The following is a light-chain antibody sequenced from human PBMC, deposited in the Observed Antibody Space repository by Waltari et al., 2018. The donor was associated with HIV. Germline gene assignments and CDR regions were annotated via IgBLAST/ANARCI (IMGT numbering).Light chain of an antibody. Sequence: EIVMTQSPATLSVSPGERATLSCRASQSVTHNLAWFQQKPGQAPRLLIDGASTRATGIPVRFSGSGSGTEFTLSISSLQSEDFAVYYCQQYNDWPLTFGGGTKVEIK. CDR3: QQYNDWPLT. CDR2: GAS. CDR1: QSVTHN. V-gene: IGKV3-15*01. J-gene: IGKJ4*01.